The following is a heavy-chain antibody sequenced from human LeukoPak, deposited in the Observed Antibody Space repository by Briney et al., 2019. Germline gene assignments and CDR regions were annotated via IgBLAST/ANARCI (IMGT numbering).Heavy chain of an antibody. V-gene: IGHV3-23*01. CDR1: RFTLHSYA. Sequence: PGGSLRLPRPDSRFTLHSYARRGVDQAPGKGLEWVSAISDSGGSTYDADSVKGRFTISRDNSKKTLYLQMNSLRAGDTAVYYCAKDTSIRGYCNHGSCGYFYYWGQGTLVTVSS. D-gene: IGHD3-22*01. CDR2: ISDSGGST. J-gene: IGHJ4*02. CDR3: AKDTSIRGYCNHGSCGYFYY.